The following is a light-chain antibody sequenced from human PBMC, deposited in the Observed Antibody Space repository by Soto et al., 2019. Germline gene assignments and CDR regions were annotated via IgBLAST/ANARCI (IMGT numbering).Light chain of an antibody. CDR3: CSYASNFVV. V-gene: IGLV2-11*01. J-gene: IGLJ2*01. CDR1: SSDVGAYSF. CDR2: DVS. Sequence: QSALTQPRSVSGSPGQSVAISCTGVSSDVGAYSFVSWYQQHPGKAPRLIIYDVSKWPSGVPDRFFGSKSGNTASLTISGLQAEDEADYYCCSYASNFVVCGGGTKVTVL.